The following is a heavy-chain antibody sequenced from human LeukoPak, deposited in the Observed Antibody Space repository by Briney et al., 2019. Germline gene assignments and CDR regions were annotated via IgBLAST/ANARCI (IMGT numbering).Heavy chain of an antibody. J-gene: IGHJ4*02. CDR1: GFTSSSHN. CDR2: ISSSGSYI. CDR3: ARDISESLEFDY. Sequence: GGSLRLSCAAFGFTSSSHNMNWVRQAPGKGLEWVSSISSSGSYIFYADSVKGRFTISRDDAKNSLYLQMNNLRAEDTAVYYCARDISESLEFDYWGQGTLVTVSS. D-gene: IGHD3-3*01. V-gene: IGHV3-21*01.